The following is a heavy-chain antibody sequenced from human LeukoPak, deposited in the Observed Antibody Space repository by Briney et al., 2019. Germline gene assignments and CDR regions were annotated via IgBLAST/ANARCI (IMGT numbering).Heavy chain of an antibody. V-gene: IGHV3-11*01. D-gene: IGHD3-3*01. CDR1: GFTFSDYY. Sequence: GGSLRLSCAASGFTFSDYYMSWIRQAPGKGLEWVSYISSSGSTIYYADSVKGRFTISRDNAKNSLYLQMNSLRAEDTAVHYCARIRFLEFENWFDPWGQGTLVTVSS. CDR3: ARIRFLEFENWFDP. J-gene: IGHJ5*02. CDR2: ISSSGSTI.